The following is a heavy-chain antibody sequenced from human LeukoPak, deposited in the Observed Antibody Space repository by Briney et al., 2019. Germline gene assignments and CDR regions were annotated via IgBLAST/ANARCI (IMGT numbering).Heavy chain of an antibody. J-gene: IGHJ6*02. CDR2: ISSYNGNT. CDR1: GYTFTSYG. CDR3: ARDPVGATYLYYYGMDV. Sequence: EASVKVSCKASGYTFTSYGITWVRQAPGQGLEWMGWISSYNGNTNYAQKLQGRVTMTTDTSTSTAYMELRSLGSDDAAVYYCARDPVGATYLYYYGMDVWGQGTTVTVSS. V-gene: IGHV1-18*01. D-gene: IGHD1-26*01.